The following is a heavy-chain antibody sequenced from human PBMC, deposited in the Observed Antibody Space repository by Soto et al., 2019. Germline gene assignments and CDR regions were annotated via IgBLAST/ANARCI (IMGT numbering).Heavy chain of an antibody. CDR3: PRLRLLEWFDY. D-gene: IGHD3-3*01. J-gene: IGHJ4*02. V-gene: IGHV3-11*01. CDR1: GFTFTDDY. Sequence: WGSLRLSCAASGFTFTDDYMSWIRQAPGQALEWVSYIRSSGHTIYYADSVKGRFTIPRENAKNSLYLQLNSLRAKETAVYYCPRLRLLEWFDYWGEGTRVTVSS. CDR2: IRSSGHTI.